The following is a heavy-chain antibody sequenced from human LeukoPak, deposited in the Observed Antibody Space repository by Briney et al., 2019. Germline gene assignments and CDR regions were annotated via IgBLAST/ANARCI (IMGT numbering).Heavy chain of an antibody. CDR3: ATTKQARRYFDY. Sequence: GGSLRLSCAGSGFTFSSNALSWVRQAPGKGLEWVSAISGSGGNTYYADSVRGRFTISRDNSKNTLYLQMNTLRAEDTAVYYCATTKQARRYFDYWGQGTLATVSS. D-gene: IGHD1-1*01. CDR2: ISGSGGNT. J-gene: IGHJ4*02. V-gene: IGHV3-23*01. CDR1: GFTFSSNA.